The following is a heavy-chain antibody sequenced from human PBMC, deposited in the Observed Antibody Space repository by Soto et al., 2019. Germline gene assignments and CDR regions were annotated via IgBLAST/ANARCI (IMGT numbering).Heavy chain of an antibody. CDR2: IYHSGST. V-gene: IGHV4-30-2*01. Sequence: SETPSLTCTVSGGSISSGGYSWSWIRQPPGKGLEWIGYIYHSGSTYYNPSLKSRVTISVDRSKNQFSLKLSSVTAADTAVYYCARGRIYYYYGMDVCGQGTTVTVYS. CDR3: ARGRIYYYYGMDV. CDR1: GGSISSGGYS. J-gene: IGHJ6*02.